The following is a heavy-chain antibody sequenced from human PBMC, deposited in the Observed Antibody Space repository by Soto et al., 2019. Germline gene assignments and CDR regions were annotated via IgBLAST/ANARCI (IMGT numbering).Heavy chain of an antibody. D-gene: IGHD4-17*01. J-gene: IGHJ4*02. V-gene: IGHV1-18*01. CDR2: MNRNSGKT. CDR1: GYSYTTFG. Sequence: QVQLVQSGAEVKKPGASVKVSCQPSGYSYTTFGISWVRQAPGQGLEWMGWMNRNSGKTDYAQKFQGRVTMTTDTFTRTAYMDLRSLTSDDTAVYFCVRDRLTVTGTKCFDYWGQGTLVTVSS. CDR3: VRDRLTVTGTKCFDY.